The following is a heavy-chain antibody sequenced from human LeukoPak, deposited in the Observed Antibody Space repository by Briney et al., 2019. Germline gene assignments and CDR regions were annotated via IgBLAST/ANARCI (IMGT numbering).Heavy chain of an antibody. D-gene: IGHD3-22*01. CDR2: IYYSGST. V-gene: IGHV4-59*08. Sequence: PSETLSLTCTVSGGSISGYYWSWIRQPPGKGLEWIGYIYYSGSTNYNPSLKSRVTISADTSKNQFSLKLSSVTAADTAVYYCARYGLNTYYYDSSANRDAFDIWGQGTMVTVSS. CDR1: GGSISGYY. CDR3: ARYGLNTYYYDSSANRDAFDI. J-gene: IGHJ3*02.